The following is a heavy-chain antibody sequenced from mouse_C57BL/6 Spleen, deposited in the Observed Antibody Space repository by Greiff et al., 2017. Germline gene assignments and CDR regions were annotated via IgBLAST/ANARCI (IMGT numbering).Heavy chain of an antibody. CDR3: AYSNYEDWYFDV. J-gene: IGHJ1*03. V-gene: IGHV5-17*01. CDR1: GFTFSDYG. D-gene: IGHD2-5*01. Sequence: EVHLVESGGGLVKPGGSLKLSCAASGFTFSDYGMHWVRQAPEKGLEWVAYISSGSSTIYYADTVKGRFTISRDNAKNTLFLQMTSLRSEDTAMYDCAYSNYEDWYFDVWGTGTTVTVSS. CDR2: ISSGSSTI.